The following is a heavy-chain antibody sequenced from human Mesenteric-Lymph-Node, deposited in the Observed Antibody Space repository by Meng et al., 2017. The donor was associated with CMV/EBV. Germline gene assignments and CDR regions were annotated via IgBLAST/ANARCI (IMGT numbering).Heavy chain of an antibody. CDR3: ARRALDSITWPFDS. V-gene: IGHV4-4*02. CDR2: MYYRGST. D-gene: IGHD6-13*01. J-gene: IGHJ4*02. Sequence: SGDSISSNQGWSWVRQPPGNWLEWIGDMYYRGSTNYNPSLKSRVTISVDKSKNQFSLTLSSVHAADTAVYYCARRALDSITWPFDSWGQGTLVTVSS. CDR1: GDSISSNQG.